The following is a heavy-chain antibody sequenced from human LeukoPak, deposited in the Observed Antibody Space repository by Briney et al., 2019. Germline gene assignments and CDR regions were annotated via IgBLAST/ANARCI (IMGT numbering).Heavy chain of an antibody. J-gene: IGHJ5*02. V-gene: IGHV4-34*01. Sequence: PSETLSLTCAVYGGSFSGYYWSWIRQPPGKGLEWIGEINHSGSTNYNPSLKSRVTISVDTSKNQFSLKLSSVTAADTAVYYCARGLAYGDYVFWFDPWGQGTLVTVSS. CDR1: GGSFSGYY. CDR2: INHSGST. D-gene: IGHD4-17*01. CDR3: ARGLAYGDYVFWFDP.